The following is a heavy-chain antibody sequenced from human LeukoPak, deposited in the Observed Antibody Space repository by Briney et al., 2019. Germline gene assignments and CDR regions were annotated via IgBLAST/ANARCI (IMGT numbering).Heavy chain of an antibody. J-gene: IGHJ4*01. V-gene: IGHV3-74*01. Sequence: GGSLRLSCAASGFTFNTYSMHWVRHAPGKGLVWVSRIRSDGSSTSYADSVRGRFTISRDNAKNTLYLQMNSLRAEDTAVYYCAGVLGVRDLAYFDYWGHGTLVTVSS. CDR1: GFTFNTYS. D-gene: IGHD3-10*01. CDR3: AGVLGVRDLAYFDY. CDR2: IRSDGSST.